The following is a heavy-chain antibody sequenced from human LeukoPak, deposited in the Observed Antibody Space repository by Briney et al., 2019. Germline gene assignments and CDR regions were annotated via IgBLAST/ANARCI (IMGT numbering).Heavy chain of an antibody. CDR1: GFTFDDYA. Sequence: GRSLRLSCAASGFTFDDYAMHWVRQAPGKGLEWVSGISWNSGSIGYADSVKGRFTISRDNAKNSLYLQMDSLRAEDMALYYCAKEGRANSGSSGYFDYWGQGTLVTVSS. J-gene: IGHJ4*02. D-gene: IGHD6-6*01. V-gene: IGHV3-9*03. CDR2: ISWNSGSI. CDR3: AKEGRANSGSSGYFDY.